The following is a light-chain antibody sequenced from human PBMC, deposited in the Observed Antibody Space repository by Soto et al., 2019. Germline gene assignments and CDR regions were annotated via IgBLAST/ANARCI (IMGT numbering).Light chain of an antibody. CDR3: QQRSNWPTWT. J-gene: IGKJ1*01. CDR1: QSVDTF. CDR2: GAS. V-gene: IGKV3-11*01. Sequence: ETALTQSPATLSLSPGERATLSCRASQSVDTFLAWYQQKPGQAPRLLIYGASTRATGIPARFSGSGSGTQFTLTISSLQSEDFAVYYCQQRSNWPTWTFGQGTKVDI.